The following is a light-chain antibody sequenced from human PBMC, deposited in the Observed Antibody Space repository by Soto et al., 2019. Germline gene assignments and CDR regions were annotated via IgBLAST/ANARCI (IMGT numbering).Light chain of an antibody. J-gene: IGKJ4*01. CDR1: QSVASY. V-gene: IGKV3-11*01. Sequence: EIVLTQSPATLSVSPGERATLSCRASQSVASYLAWYQHTPGQAPRLLIYDTSNRATGIPARFSGSGSGTDFTLTIASLEPEDFAVYYCQQRNYWLTFGGGTKVEIK. CDR2: DTS. CDR3: QQRNYWLT.